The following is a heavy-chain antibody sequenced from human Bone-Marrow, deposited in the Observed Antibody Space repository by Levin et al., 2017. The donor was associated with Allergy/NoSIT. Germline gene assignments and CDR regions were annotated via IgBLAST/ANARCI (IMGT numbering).Heavy chain of an antibody. J-gene: IGHJ4*02. D-gene: IGHD2-21*02. Sequence: GGSLRLSCAASGFTFSSYAMSWVRQAPGKGLEWVSAISGSGGSTYYADSVKGRFTISRDNSKNTLYLQMNSLRAEDTAVYYCAKDLDVVVTAILGYWGQGTLVTVSS. CDR2: ISGSGGST. CDR3: AKDLDVVVTAILGY. V-gene: IGHV3-23*01. CDR1: GFTFSSYA.